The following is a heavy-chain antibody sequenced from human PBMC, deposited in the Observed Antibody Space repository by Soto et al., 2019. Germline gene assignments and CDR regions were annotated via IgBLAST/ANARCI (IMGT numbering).Heavy chain of an antibody. D-gene: IGHD2-15*01. Sequence: SETLSLTCAVYGGSFSGYYWSWIRQPPGKGLEWIGEINHIGSTNYNPSLKSRFTISVDTSKNQFSLKLSSVTAADTAVYYCARGENSPIVVVVAVQRRPENWFDPWGQGTLVTVSS. J-gene: IGHJ5*02. CDR2: INHIGST. CDR1: GGSFSGYY. CDR3: ARGENSPIVVVVAVQRRPENWFDP. V-gene: IGHV4-34*01.